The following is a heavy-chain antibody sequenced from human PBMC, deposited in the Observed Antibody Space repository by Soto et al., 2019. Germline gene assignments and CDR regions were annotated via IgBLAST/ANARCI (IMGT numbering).Heavy chain of an antibody. CDR2: ISYDGSNK. D-gene: IGHD3-9*01. Sequence: GESLTLSCAASGFTFSSYAMHWVRQAPGKGLEWVAVISYDGSNKYYADSVKGRFTISRDNSKNTLYLQMNSLRAEDTAVYYCARDREYYDILTGSGYYYYYGMDVWGQGTTVTVSS. J-gene: IGHJ6*02. CDR3: ARDREYYDILTGSGYYYYYGMDV. CDR1: GFTFSSYA. V-gene: IGHV3-30-3*01.